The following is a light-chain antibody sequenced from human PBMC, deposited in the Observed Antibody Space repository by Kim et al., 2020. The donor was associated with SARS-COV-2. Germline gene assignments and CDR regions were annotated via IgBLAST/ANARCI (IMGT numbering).Light chain of an antibody. V-gene: IGLV3-19*01. CDR1: SLRSYY. CDR2: GKN. CDR3: NSRDSNDNVV. J-gene: IGLJ2*01. Sequence: VASGQTVRITCQGDSLRSYYATWYQQKPGQAPRLVIYGKNNRPSGIPDRFSGSSSGNTASLTITGTQAGDEADYYCNSRDSNDNVVFGGGTQLTVL.